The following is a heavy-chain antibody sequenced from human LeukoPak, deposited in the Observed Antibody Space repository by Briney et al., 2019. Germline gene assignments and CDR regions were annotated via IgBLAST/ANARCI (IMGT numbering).Heavy chain of an antibody. D-gene: IGHD5-18*01. CDR2: IYHSGSA. CDR1: DDSISSPNW. CDR3: ARVVDTAPYYFDY. V-gene: IGHV4-4*02. Sequence: SGTLSLTCAVSDDSISSPNWWSWVRQPPGKGLQWIGEIYHSGSAGYNPSLKSRVTIAVDMSRNQFSLKLTSVIAADTAVYYCARVVDTAPYYFDYWGQGILVTVSS. J-gene: IGHJ4*02.